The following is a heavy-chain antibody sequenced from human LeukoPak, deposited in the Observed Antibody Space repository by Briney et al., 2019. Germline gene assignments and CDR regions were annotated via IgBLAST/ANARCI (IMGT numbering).Heavy chain of an antibody. CDR1: GYTFTSYA. V-gene: IGHV7-4-1*02. Sequence: ASVKVSCKASGYTFTSYAMNWVRQAPGQGLEWMGWINTNTGNPTYAQGFTGRFVFSLDTSVSTAYLQISSLKAEDTAVYYCAREALHDYVWGSYRGYWGQGTLVTVSS. D-gene: IGHD3-16*02. J-gene: IGHJ4*02. CDR3: AREALHDYVWGSYRGY. CDR2: INTNTGNP.